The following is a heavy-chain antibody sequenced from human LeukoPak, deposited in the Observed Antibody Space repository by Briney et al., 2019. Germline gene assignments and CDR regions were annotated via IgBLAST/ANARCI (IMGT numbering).Heavy chain of an antibody. CDR3: AKTYGAGYGMDV. V-gene: IGHV3-33*06. CDR2: IWYDGTNQ. D-gene: IGHD3-10*01. CDR1: GFIFRNYG. Sequence: GGSLRLSCAASGFIFRNYGMNWVRQAPGKGLEWVAVIWYDGTNQYYAESVKGRFTISRDNSKNTLYLQMSSLRAEDTAVYYRAKTYGAGYGMDVWGQGTTVTVFS. J-gene: IGHJ6*02.